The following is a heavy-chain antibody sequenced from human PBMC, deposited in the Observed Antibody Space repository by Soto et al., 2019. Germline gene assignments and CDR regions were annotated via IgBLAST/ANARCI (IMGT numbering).Heavy chain of an antibody. CDR3: MNISSCSYYHCVATDCDY. CDR2: ISSNGGST. V-gene: IGHV3-64D*08. CDR1: GFTFSSYA. Sequence: GGSLRLSCSASGFTFSSYAMHWVRQAPGKGLEYVSDISSNGGSTYYADSVKGRFTISRDNSKNTLYLQMSSLRAEDTAVYYCMNISSCSYYHCVATDCDYWGQGTLVTVSS. J-gene: IGHJ4*02. D-gene: IGHD3-16*01.